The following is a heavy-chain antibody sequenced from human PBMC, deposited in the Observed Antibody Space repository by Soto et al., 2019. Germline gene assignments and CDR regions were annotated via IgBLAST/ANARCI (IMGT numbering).Heavy chain of an antibody. V-gene: IGHV3-30-3*01. CDR1: GFTFSSYA. CDR2: ISYDGSNK. J-gene: IGHJ6*02. CDR3: ARDERATAMVLLGIDV. D-gene: IGHD5-18*01. Sequence: QVQLVESGGGVVQPGRSLRLSCAASGFTFSSYAMHWVRQAPGKGLEWVAVISYDGSNKYYADSVKGRFTISRDNSKNTLYLQMNSLRAEDTAVYYCARDERATAMVLLGIDVCGQGTTVTVSS.